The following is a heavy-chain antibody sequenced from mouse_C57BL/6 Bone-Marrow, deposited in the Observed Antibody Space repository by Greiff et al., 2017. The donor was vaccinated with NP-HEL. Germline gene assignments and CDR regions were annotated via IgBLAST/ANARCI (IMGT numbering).Heavy chain of an antibody. D-gene: IGHD2-3*01. CDR3: ARIPMMVTTSYYYAMDY. V-gene: IGHV8-12*01. J-gene: IGHJ4*01. Sequence: QVTLKESGPGILQSSQTLSLTCSFSGFSLSTSGMGVSWIRQPSGKGLEWLAHIYWDDDKRYNPSLKSRLTISKDTSRNQVFLKITSVDTADTATYYCARIPMMVTTSYYYAMDYWGQGTSVTVSS. CDR1: GFSLSTSGMG. CDR2: IYWDDDK.